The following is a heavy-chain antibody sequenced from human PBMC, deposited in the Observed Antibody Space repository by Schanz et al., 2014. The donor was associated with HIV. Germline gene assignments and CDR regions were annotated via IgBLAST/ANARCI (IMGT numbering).Heavy chain of an antibody. CDR2: ITESGGRT. Sequence: EVQLLESGGGLVQAGGSLRLSCAASGFTFKSYAMSWVRQAPGKGLEWVSSITESGGRTYYADSVNGRFTISRDNSKNTLYLQMTTLRTEDTAVYYCAKPEYDSSGNSQSHFDYWGQGTLVTVSS. CDR1: GFTFKSYA. V-gene: IGHV3-23*01. D-gene: IGHD3-22*01. CDR3: AKPEYDSSGNSQSHFDY. J-gene: IGHJ4*02.